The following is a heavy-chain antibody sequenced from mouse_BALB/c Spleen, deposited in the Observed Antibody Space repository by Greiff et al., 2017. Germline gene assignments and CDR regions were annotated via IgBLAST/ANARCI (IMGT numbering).Heavy chain of an antibody. CDR2: ISYSGST. D-gene: IGHD2-14*01. V-gene: IGHV3-8*02. CDR3: ARSREYDEGFAY. Sequence: EVMLVESGPSLVKPSQTLSLTCSVTGDSITSGYWNWIRKFPGNKLEYMGYISYSGSTYYNPSLKSRISITRDTSKNQYYLQLNSVTTEDTATYYCARSREYDEGFAYWGQGTLVTVSA. J-gene: IGHJ3*01. CDR1: GDSITSGY.